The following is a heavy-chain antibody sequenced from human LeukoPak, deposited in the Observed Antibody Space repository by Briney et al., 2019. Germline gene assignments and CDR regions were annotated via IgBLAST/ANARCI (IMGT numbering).Heavy chain of an antibody. J-gene: IGHJ4*02. CDR3: ARGTPSGWYGTAY. CDR2: MNPNSGNT. Sequence: GASVKVSCKASGYTFTSYDIKWVRQAAGQGLEWMGWMNPNSGNTGYAQKFQGRVTMTRNTSISTAYMELSSLKSEDTAVYYCARGTPSGWYGTAYWGQGTLVTVSS. D-gene: IGHD6-19*01. CDR1: GYTFTSYD. V-gene: IGHV1-8*01.